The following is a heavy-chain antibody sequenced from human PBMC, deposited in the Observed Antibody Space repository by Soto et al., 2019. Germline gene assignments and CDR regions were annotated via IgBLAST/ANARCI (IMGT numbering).Heavy chain of an antibody. Sequence: PGGSLRLSCAASGFTFSSYGMHWVRQAPGKGLEWVAVISYDGSNKYYADSVKGRFTISRDNSKNTLYLQMNSLRAEDTAVYYCAKDRRYTAPSKTYYYDSSGYYLVCPCDYWGQGTLVTVSS. CDR1: GFTFSSYG. J-gene: IGHJ4*02. D-gene: IGHD3-22*01. V-gene: IGHV3-30*18. CDR3: AKDRRYTAPSKTYYYDSSGYYLVCPCDY. CDR2: ISYDGSNK.